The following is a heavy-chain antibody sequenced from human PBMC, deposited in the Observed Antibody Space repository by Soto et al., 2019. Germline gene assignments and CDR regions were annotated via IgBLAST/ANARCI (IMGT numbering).Heavy chain of an antibody. CDR1: GFTVSSDS. Sequence: EVQLVETGGDLIQPGGSLRLSCAASGFTVSSDSMTCVRQAPGKGLEWISIIYSDNNTDYADSVKGRFSISRDTSKNIVYLQMNSLRAEDTAEYYCARHYSAMGVWGKGTTVTVSS. CDR2: IYSDNNT. V-gene: IGHV3-53*02. CDR3: ARHYSAMGV. J-gene: IGHJ6*04.